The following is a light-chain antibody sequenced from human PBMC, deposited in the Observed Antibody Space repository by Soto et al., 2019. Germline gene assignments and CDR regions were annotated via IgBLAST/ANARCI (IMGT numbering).Light chain of an antibody. CDR3: QQTDTLPST. J-gene: IGKJ5*01. V-gene: IGKV1-8*01. Sequence: AIRMTQSPSSFSASTGDRVTIICRASQGISSYLAWYQQKPGKAPRLLIYAASSIQSGVPSRFSGSGSGTDFTLTISSLQPEDFGTYYCQQTDTLPSTFGQGTRLEIK. CDR1: QGISSY. CDR2: AAS.